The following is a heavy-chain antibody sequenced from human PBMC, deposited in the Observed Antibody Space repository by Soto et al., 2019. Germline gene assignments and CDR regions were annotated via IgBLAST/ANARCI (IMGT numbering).Heavy chain of an antibody. CDR1: GFTFSRYA. CDR3: ARWRNGAVPGSSNI. Sequence: PGGSLRLSCEASGFTFSRYAMHWVRKAPGGGLAWVAVISRDRTSTYYGDSVKGRFTVSRDNSNNTVFFPMTSLGPDDTAVFYCARWRNGAVPGSSNIWGQGTLVTVSS. D-gene: IGHD2-8*01. V-gene: IGHV3-30*14. J-gene: IGHJ4*02. CDR2: ISRDRTST.